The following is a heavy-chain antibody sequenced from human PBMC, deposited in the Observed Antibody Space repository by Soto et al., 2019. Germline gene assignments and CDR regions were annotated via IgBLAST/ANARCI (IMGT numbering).Heavy chain of an antibody. D-gene: IGHD5-18*01. CDR1: DGSFRGHY. J-gene: IGHJ4*02. V-gene: IGHV4-59*11. CDR3: ARDSYNFDD. Sequence: SETLSLTCGVSDGSFRGHYWSWIRQPPGKGLEWIGYIYYSGSTDYNPSLKSRVTISVDTSKNQFSLKLRSVTAADTAVYYCARDSYNFDDWGQGILVTVSS. CDR2: IYYSGST.